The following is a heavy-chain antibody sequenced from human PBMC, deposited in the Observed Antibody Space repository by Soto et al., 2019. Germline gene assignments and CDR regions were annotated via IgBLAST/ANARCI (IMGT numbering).Heavy chain of an antibody. V-gene: IGHV4-38-2*01. D-gene: IGHD5-18*01. CDR3: ARVHKDTAMVQCDY. CDR1: GYSISSGYY. CDR2: IYHSGST. J-gene: IGHJ4*02. Sequence: SETLSLTCAVSGYSISSGYYWGWIQQPPGKGLEWIGSIYHSGSTYYNPSLKSRVTISVDTSKNQFSLKLSYVTAADTAVYYCARVHKDTAMVQCDYWGQGTLVTVS.